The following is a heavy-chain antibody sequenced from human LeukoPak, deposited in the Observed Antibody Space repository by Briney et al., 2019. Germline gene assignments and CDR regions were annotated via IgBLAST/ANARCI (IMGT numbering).Heavy chain of an antibody. Sequence: PGGSLRLSCAASGFTFNTYSLIWVRQAPGKGLEWIGTNSGSTYYNPSLKSRVTISVDTSKNQFSLKLSSVTAADTAVYYCARLECSSTSCYLASFDYWGQGTLVTVSS. CDR2: NSGST. CDR1: GFTFNTYS. V-gene: IGHV4-39*01. D-gene: IGHD2-2*01. J-gene: IGHJ4*02. CDR3: ARLECSSTSCYLASFDY.